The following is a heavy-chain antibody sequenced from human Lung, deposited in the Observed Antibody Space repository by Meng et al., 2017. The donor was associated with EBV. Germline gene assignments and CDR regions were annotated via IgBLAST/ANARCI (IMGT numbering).Heavy chain of an antibody. V-gene: IGHV4-34*01. D-gene: IGHD4-17*01. CDR2: INHSGST. CDR3: ARRYGASAYNWFDP. CDR1: GGSFSTYY. J-gene: IGHJ5*02. Sequence: QVQLQQWGAGLLKPSETLSLTCAVYGGSFSTYYGSWLRQSPGKGLAWIGEINHSGSTNYNPSLKSRVTISVDTSKNQFSLKLSSVTAADTAVYYCARRYGASAYNWFDPWGQGTLVTVSS.